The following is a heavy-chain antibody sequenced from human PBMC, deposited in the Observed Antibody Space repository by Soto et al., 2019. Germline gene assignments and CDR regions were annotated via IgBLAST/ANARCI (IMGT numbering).Heavy chain of an antibody. J-gene: IGHJ6*02. Sequence: QVQLVQSGAEVKKPGSSVKVSCKASGGTFSSYTISWVRQAPGQGLEWMGRIIPILGIANYAQKFQGGVTITADKSTSTAYMELSSLRSEDTAVYYCARGGSGTYYYYYGMDVWGQGTTVTVSS. CDR3: ARGGSGTYYYYYGMDV. CDR1: GGTFSSYT. CDR2: IIPILGIA. D-gene: IGHD3-10*01. V-gene: IGHV1-69*02.